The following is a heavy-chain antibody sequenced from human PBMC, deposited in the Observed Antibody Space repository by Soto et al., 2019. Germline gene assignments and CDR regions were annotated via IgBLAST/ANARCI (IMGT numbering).Heavy chain of an antibody. CDR2: ISAGGSNT. D-gene: IGHD3-22*01. V-gene: IGHV3-23*01. Sequence: PGGSLRLSCAASGFSFSSYAMTWVRQAPGWGLGWVSSISAGGSNTYYADSVKGRFTISRDNSKNIVYLQMSSLRAEDTAVYYCAKYPNSSGNLRALEIWGQGTMVTVSS. CDR3: AKYPNSSGNLRALEI. CDR1: GFSFSSYA. J-gene: IGHJ3*02.